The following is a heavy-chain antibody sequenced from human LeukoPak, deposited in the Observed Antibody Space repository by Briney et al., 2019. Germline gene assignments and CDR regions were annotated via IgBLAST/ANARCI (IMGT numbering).Heavy chain of an antibody. J-gene: IGHJ6*03. CDR1: GGSISSSSYY. Sequence: SETLSLTCTVSGGSISSSSYYWGWIRQPPGKGLEWIGRIYTSGSTNYNPSLKSRVTISVDTSKNQFSLKLSSVTAADTAVYYWARDNSSSWDLYYYYDMDVRGKGTTVTVSS. CDR3: ARDNSSSWDLYYYYDMDV. CDR2: IYTSGST. V-gene: IGHV4-39*07. D-gene: IGHD6-13*01.